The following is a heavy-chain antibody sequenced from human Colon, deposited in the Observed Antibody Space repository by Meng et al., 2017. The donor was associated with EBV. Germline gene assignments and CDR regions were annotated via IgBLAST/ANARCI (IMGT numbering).Heavy chain of an antibody. J-gene: IGHJ4*02. V-gene: IGHV4-4*02. CDR2: VYHDGST. Sequence: VQRQGPGQGVGRPSGTRSLTCDVSGASITSDNDWWSWVRQPPGKALEWLGEVYHDGSTNYSPSVQSRVTISMDKSKNQFSLKLTSVNAADTAVYYCAREDDYGDYVAYWGQGILVTVSS. D-gene: IGHD4-17*01. CDR1: GASITSDNDW. CDR3: AREDDYGDYVAY.